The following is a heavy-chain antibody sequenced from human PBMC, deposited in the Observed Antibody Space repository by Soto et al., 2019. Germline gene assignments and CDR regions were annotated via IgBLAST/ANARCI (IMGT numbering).Heavy chain of an antibody. D-gene: IGHD3-10*01. CDR3: AKDAISMVRGVNNWFDP. Sequence: EVQLLESGGGLVQPGGSLTLSCAASGFTFSSYAMTWVRHAPGKGLEWVSGISGGGGVSTYYADSVKGRFTISRDDSMNTLHLQMNRLRAEDTAVYYCAKDAISMVRGVNNWFDPWGQGTLVTGSS. V-gene: IGHV3-23*01. CDR1: GFTFSSYA. J-gene: IGHJ5*02. CDR2: ISGGGGVST.